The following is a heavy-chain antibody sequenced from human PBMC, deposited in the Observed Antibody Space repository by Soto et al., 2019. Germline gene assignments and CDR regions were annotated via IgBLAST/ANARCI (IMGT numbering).Heavy chain of an antibody. CDR2: IYYSGST. D-gene: IGHD6-19*01. Sequence: QVQLQESGPGLVKPSQTLSLTCTVSGGSISSGDYYWSWIRQPPGKGLEWIGYIYYSGSTYYNPSLKSRVTISVDTSKNQFSLKLSSVTAADTAVYSCARTVIRIAVAGDFDYWGQGTLVTVSS. CDR3: ARTVIRIAVAGDFDY. V-gene: IGHV4-30-4*01. J-gene: IGHJ4*02. CDR1: GGSISSGDYY.